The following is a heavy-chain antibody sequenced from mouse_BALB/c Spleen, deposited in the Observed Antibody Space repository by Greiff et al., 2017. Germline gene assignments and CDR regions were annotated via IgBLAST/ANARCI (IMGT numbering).Heavy chain of an antibody. D-gene: IGHD1-1*01. CDR1: GFTFSNYW. CDR2: IRLKSNNYAT. J-gene: IGHJ4*01. Sequence: EVMLVESGGGLVQPGGSMKLSCVASGFTFSNYWMNWVRQSPEKGLEWVAEIRLKSNNYATHYAESVKGRFTISRDDSKSSVYLQMNNLRAEDTGIYYCTRDGTYAMDYWGQGTSVTVSS. V-gene: IGHV6-6*02. CDR3: TRDGTYAMDY.